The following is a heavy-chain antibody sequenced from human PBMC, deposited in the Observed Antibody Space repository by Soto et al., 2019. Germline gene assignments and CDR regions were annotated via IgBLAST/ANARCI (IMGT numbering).Heavy chain of an antibody. V-gene: IGHV1-69*13. CDR2: IIPIFGTA. J-gene: IGHJ5*02. CDR1: GGTFSSYA. Sequence: GASVKVSCKASGGTFSSYAISWVRQAPGQGLEWMGGIIPIFGTANYAQKFQGRVTITADESTSTAYMELSSLRSEDTAVYYCARDSGYDQLMLGQENPTFVPWCQGTLVTVS. CDR3: ARDSGYDQLMLGQENPTFVP. D-gene: IGHD5-12*01.